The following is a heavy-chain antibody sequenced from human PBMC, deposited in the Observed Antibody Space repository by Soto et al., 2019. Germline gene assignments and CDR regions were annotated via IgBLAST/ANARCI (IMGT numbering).Heavy chain of an antibody. D-gene: IGHD4-4*01. CDR3: ARIGSLLQPIDY. J-gene: IGHJ4*02. CDR2: IFPRDSDT. Sequence: GESLKISCQASGYTFTNYWVAWVRHLPGRGLEWVGLIFPRDSDTRYHSSFEGQVTISSDRSIATAYLQWTNLRASDSAIYFCARIGSLLQPIDYWGQGTQVTVYS. CDR1: GYTFTNYW. V-gene: IGHV5-51*01.